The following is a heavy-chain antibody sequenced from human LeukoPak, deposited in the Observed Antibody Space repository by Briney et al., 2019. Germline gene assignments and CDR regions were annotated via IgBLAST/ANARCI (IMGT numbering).Heavy chain of an antibody. V-gene: IGHV3-72*01. CDR2: IREKVNSYTT. CDR1: GFTFSAHY. CDR3: GKAFCSEKHCARDS. D-gene: IGHD3-3*01. J-gene: IGHJ4*02. Sequence: AGGSLRLSCAASGFTFSAHYMDWVRQAPGKGLEWVGRIREKVNSYTTVYAASVKGRFTISRDDSTNSVFLQMNRLKTADTAVYYCGKAFCSEKHCARDSWGQGTLVSVSS.